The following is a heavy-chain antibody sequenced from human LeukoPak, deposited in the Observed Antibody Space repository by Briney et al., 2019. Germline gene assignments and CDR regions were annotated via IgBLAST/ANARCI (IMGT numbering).Heavy chain of an antibody. CDR3: ARHAIDSSGYYLHYFDY. J-gene: IGHJ4*02. Sequence: SETLSLTCTVSGGSFSTNSNYWGWIRQPPGKGLEWIGRPYYSGSTYYNPSLKSRVTISVDTSKNQFSLKLSSVTAADTAVHYCARHAIDSSGYYLHYFDYWGQGTLVTVSS. CDR1: GGSFSTNSNY. CDR2: PYYSGST. V-gene: IGHV4-39*01. D-gene: IGHD3-22*01.